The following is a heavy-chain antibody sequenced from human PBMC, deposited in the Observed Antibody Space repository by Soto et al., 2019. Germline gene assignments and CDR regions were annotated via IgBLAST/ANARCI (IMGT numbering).Heavy chain of an antibody. CDR1: GFTFSSYA. V-gene: IGHV3-23*01. J-gene: IGHJ4*02. Sequence: GGSLRLSCAASGFTFSSYAISWVRQAPGKGLEGGSAISVSGGSTYYADSVKGRFTISRDNSKNTLYLQMNSLRAEDTAVYYCAKDPIVVLFDYWGQGTLVTVSS. D-gene: IGHD3-22*01. CDR3: AKDPIVVLFDY. CDR2: ISVSGGST.